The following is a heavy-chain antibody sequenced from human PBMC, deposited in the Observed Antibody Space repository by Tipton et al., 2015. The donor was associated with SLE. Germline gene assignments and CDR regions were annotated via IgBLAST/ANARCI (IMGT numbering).Heavy chain of an antibody. D-gene: IGHD3-22*01. CDR1: GGSVSSGSYY. J-gene: IGHJ4*02. CDR3: ARVDYYDSSGYYYPY. Sequence: TLSLTCTVSGGSVSSGSYYWSWIRQPPGKGLEWIGHIYYSGSTNYNPSLKSRVTISVDTSKNQFSLKLSSVTAADTAVYYCARVDYYDSSGYYYPYWGQGTLVTVSS. CDR2: IYYSGST. V-gene: IGHV4-61*01.